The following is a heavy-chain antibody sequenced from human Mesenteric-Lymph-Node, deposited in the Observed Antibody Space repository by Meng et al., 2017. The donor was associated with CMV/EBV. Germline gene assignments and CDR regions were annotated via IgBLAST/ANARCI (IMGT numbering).Heavy chain of an antibody. V-gene: IGHV3-21*04. Sequence: ETLSLTCAASGFTFSSYSMNWVRQAPGKGLEWVSSISSSSSYIYYADSAKGRFTISRDNSKNTLYLQMNSLRAEDTAVHYCARDSYGMDVWGRGTTVTVSS. J-gene: IGHJ6*02. CDR2: ISSSSSYI. CDR1: GFTFSSYS. CDR3: ARDSYGMDV.